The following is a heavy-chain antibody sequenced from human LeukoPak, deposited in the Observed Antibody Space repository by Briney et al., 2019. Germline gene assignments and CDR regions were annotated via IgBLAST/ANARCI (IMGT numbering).Heavy chain of an antibody. J-gene: IGHJ4*02. CDR3: VRVKDYYGSGAEGY. CDR2: INPSGGNT. D-gene: IGHD3-10*01. V-gene: IGHV1-46*01. CDR1: GYTFTSYY. Sequence: ASVKVSCKASGYTFTSYYMHWVRQAPGQGLEWMGIINPSGGNTNYAQNFQGRVTLTTDTSTSTAYMELRSLRSDDTAVYYCVRVKDYYGSGAEGYWGQGTLVTVSS.